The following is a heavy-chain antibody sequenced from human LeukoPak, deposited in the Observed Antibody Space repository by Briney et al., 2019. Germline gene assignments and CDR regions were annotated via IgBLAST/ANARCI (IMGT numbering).Heavy chain of an antibody. V-gene: IGHV3-49*03. CDR3: TRAVNVIVVVTGVDY. Sequence: PGGSLRLSXTASGFTFGDYAMSWFCQAPGKGLEWVGFIRSKAYGGTTEYAASVKGRFTISRDDSKSIAYLQMNSLKTEDTAVYYCTRAVNVIVVVTGVDYWAREPWSPSPQ. D-gene: IGHD2-21*02. CDR1: GFTFGDYA. CDR2: IRSKAYGGTT. J-gene: IGHJ4*02.